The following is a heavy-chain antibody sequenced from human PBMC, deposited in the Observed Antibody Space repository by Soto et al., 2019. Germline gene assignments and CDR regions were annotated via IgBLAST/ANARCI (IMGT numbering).Heavy chain of an antibody. CDR1: GFTFSSYA. CDR3: ARYGGGMFTVTTGDY. CDR2: ISYDGSNK. Sequence: QVQLVEAGGGVVQPGRSLRLSCAASGFTFSSYAMHWVRQAPGKVLEWVAVISYDGSNKYYADSVNVRFTISRDNSKNTLYLQMNSLRAEDTAVYYCARYGGGMFTVTTGDYWGQGTLVTVSS. V-gene: IGHV3-30-3*01. D-gene: IGHD4-17*01. J-gene: IGHJ4*02.